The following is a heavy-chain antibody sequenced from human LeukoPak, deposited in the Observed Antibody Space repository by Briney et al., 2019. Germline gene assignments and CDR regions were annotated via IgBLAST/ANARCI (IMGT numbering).Heavy chain of an antibody. J-gene: IGHJ3*02. D-gene: IGHD3-9*01. Sequence: ASVKVSCKASGYTFTGYYMHWVRQAPGQGLEWMGWINPNSGGTNYAQKFQGRVTMTRDTSISKAYMELSMLRSDDPAVYYCARGSDYDILTGYLGGLDAFDIWGQGTMVTVSS. CDR3: ARGSDYDILTGYLGGLDAFDI. CDR2: INPNSGGT. V-gene: IGHV1-2*02. CDR1: GYTFTGYY.